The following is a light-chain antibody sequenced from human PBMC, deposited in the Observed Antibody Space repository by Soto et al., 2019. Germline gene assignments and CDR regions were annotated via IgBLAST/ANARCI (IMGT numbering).Light chain of an antibody. CDR3: QHRSSWPEGYP. CDR1: QSISIY. Sequence: EIVLTQSPATLSLSPGERATLSCRASQSISIYLAWYQQKPGQAPRLLIYYASKRAPGIPARFSGSGSWTDFTLTISSLEPEDFAVYYCQHRSSWPEGYPFGQGTKLEIK. CDR2: YAS. V-gene: IGKV3-11*01. J-gene: IGKJ2*01.